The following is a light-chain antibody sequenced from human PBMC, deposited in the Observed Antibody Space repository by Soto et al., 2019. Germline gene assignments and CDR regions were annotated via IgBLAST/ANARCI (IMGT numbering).Light chain of an antibody. V-gene: IGKV3-15*01. CDR2: YAS. Sequence: EMVMTQSPATLSVSPGERVTLSCRASESVHRNLAWYQQKPGQGPRLLIYYASTRATGVPGRFTGSGSGTEFTLTISSLQSDDFGVYHCQHYSNWPPTFGPGTKVEIK. J-gene: IGKJ3*01. CDR3: QHYSNWPPT. CDR1: ESVHRN.